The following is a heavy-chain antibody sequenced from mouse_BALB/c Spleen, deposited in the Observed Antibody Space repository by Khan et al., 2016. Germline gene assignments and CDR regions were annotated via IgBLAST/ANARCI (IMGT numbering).Heavy chain of an antibody. CDR3: ARGAMVTTGWYFDV. J-gene: IGHJ1*01. D-gene: IGHD2-2*01. CDR2: INTYTGEP. Sequence: QIQLVQSGPELKKPGETVKISCKASGYTFTNHGMNWVKQAPGKGLKWMGWINTYTGEPTYADDFQGRFAFSLETSASTAFLQINNLKNVGMATYFCARGAMVTTGWYFDVWGAGTTVTVSA. CDR1: GYTFTNHG. V-gene: IGHV9-1*02.